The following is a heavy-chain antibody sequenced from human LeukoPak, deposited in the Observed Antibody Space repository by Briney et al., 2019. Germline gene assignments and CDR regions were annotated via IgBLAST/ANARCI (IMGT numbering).Heavy chain of an antibody. CDR3: ARVIDYGSGRLAFDI. J-gene: IGHJ3*02. Sequence: GASVKVSCKASGYTFTGYYMHWVRQAPGQGLEWMGWINPNSGGTNYAQKSQGRVTMTRDTSISTAYMELSRLRSDDTAVYYCARVIDYGSGRLAFDIWGQGTTVIVSS. D-gene: IGHD3-10*01. V-gene: IGHV1-2*02. CDR2: INPNSGGT. CDR1: GYTFTGYY.